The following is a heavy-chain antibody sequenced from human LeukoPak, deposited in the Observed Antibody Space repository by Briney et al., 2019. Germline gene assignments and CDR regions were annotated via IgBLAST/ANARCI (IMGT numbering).Heavy chain of an antibody. D-gene: IGHD6-13*01. Sequence: PSETLSLTCTVSGGSISSYYWSWIRQPPGKGLEWIGYIYYSGSTNYNPSLKSRVTISVDTSKNQFSLKLSSVTAAGTAMYYCARGTSSWYSAYFDFWGQGTLVTVSS. CDR1: GGSISSYY. CDR3: ARGTSSWYSAYFDF. J-gene: IGHJ4*02. V-gene: IGHV4-59*01. CDR2: IYYSGST.